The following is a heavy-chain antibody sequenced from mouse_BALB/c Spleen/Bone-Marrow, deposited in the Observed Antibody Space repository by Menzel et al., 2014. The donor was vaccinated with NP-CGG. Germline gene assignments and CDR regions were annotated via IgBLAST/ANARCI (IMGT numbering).Heavy chain of an antibody. CDR1: GDSITSGY. J-gene: IGHJ2*01. CDR3: ARSRDYYGNSLDY. Sequence: EVQLVESGPSLVKPSQTLSLTCSVTGDSITSGYWNWIRKFPGNKLEYMGYISYSGSTYYNPSLKSRISTTRDTSKNQYYLQLNSVTTEDTATYYCARSRDYYGNSLDYWGQGTTLTVSS. V-gene: IGHV3-8*02. CDR2: ISYSGST. D-gene: IGHD2-1*01.